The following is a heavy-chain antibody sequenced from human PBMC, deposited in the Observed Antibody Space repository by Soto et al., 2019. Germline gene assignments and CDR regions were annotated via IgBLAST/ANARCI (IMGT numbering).Heavy chain of an antibody. CDR2: IYYSGST. D-gene: IGHD6-6*01. V-gene: IGHV4-30-4*01. CDR1: GGSISSGDYY. Sequence: SETLSLTCTVSGGSISSGDYYWSWIRQPPWKGLEWIGYIYYSGSTYYNPSLKSRVTISVDTSKNQFSLKLSSVTAADTAVYYCARAAGKQLARFYYYYGMDVWGXGTTVTVSS. CDR3: ARAAGKQLARFYYYYGMDV. J-gene: IGHJ6*02.